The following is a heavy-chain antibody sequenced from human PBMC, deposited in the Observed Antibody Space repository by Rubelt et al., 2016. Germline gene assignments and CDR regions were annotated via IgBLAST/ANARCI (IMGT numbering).Heavy chain of an antibody. V-gene: IGHV3-30*18. Sequence: AVSGFTFGDYGMHWVRQAPGKGLEWVAILSYDGGTLKYGDPVKCRFAVSRDMSKNTFYLQMDSLRVEDTAVYYCAKGPKFVNYFDYWGQGNLVTVSA. CDR3: AKGPKFVNYFDY. CDR1: GFTFGDYG. J-gene: IGHJ4*02. CDR2: LSYDGGTL.